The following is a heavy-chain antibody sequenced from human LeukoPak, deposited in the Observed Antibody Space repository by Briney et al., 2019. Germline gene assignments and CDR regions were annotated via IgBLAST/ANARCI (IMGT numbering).Heavy chain of an antibody. J-gene: IGHJ4*02. CDR2: INPNSGGT. CDR3: ARGASIGFCSSTSCYKAYDY. Sequence: ASVKVSCKASGYTFTGYYMHWVRQAPGQGLEWMGWINPNSGGTNYAQKFQGRVTMTRDTSISTAYMDLSRLRSDDTAVYYCARGASIGFCSSTSCYKAYDYWGQGTLVTVSS. V-gene: IGHV1-2*02. CDR1: GYTFTGYY. D-gene: IGHD2-2*02.